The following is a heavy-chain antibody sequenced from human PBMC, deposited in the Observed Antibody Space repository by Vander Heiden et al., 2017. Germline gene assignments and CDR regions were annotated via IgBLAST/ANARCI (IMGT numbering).Heavy chain of an antibody. V-gene: IGHV4-59*01. CDR1: GCSISSYY. Sequence: QVQLQESGQGLVKPSETLSLTCTVSGCSISSYYWSWIRQPPGKGLEWIGYIDYSWSTNYNPSLKSRVTRSVDTSKNQFSLKLSAVTAADTAVYYGARASYYDRWYYFDYWGQGTLVTVSS. CDR2: IDYSWST. J-gene: IGHJ4*02. D-gene: IGHD3-22*01. CDR3: ARASYYDRWYYFDY.